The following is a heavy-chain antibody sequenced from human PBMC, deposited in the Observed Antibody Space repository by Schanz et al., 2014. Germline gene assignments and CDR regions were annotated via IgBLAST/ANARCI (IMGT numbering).Heavy chain of an antibody. CDR1: GGSISSGGYY. CDR2: IYDGGST. V-gene: IGHV4-31*03. Sequence: QVQLQESGPGLVKPSQTLSLTCTVSGGSISSGGYYWSWIRQHPGKGLEWTGYIYDGGSTYYNPSLKSRVTISVDTSKNQFSLRLSSVTAADTAVYCCASFVPRGYYFDYWGQGTLVTVSS. D-gene: IGHD3-10*01. J-gene: IGHJ4*02. CDR3: ASFVPRGYYFDY.